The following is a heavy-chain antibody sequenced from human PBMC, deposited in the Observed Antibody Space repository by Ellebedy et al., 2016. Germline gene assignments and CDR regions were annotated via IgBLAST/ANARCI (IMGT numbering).Heavy chain of an antibody. J-gene: IGHJ4*02. Sequence: GESLKISCAASGFTFGHFAMHWVRQAPGKGLESLALISFDSSNIRYADSVEGRFTISRDNSKNTLILQMSGLNSEDTAVYYCVRDREFGSGTGYFDYWGRGTLLTVSS. CDR2: ISFDSSNI. D-gene: IGHD3-10*01. V-gene: IGHV3-30*04. CDR3: VRDREFGSGTGYFDY. CDR1: GFTFGHFA.